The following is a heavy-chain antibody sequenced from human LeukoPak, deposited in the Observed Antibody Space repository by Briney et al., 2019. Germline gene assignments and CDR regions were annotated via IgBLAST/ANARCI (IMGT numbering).Heavy chain of an antibody. CDR1: GYTFTTYA. V-gene: IGHV7-4-1*02. CDR3: ARDYYYDSSGYYWGYY. Sequence: ASLKVSCKASGYTFTTYAMNWGRQAPGQGLEWRGWINTNTANPTYAQGFTGRFVFSLDTSVSTAYLQISSLKAEDTAVYYCARDYYYDSSGYYWGYYWSQGTLVTVSS. D-gene: IGHD3-22*01. J-gene: IGHJ4*02. CDR2: INTNTANP.